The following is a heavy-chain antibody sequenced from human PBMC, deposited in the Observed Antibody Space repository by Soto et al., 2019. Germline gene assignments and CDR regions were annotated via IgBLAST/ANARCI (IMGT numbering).Heavy chain of an antibody. CDR1: GLTFSSYS. CDR2: ISSSSSTI. Sequence: EVQLVESGGGLVQRGGSLRLSCAASGLTFSSYSMNWVRQAPGKGLEWVSYISSSSSTIYYADSVKGRFTISRDNAKNSLHLQMTSLRAEDTAVYYCAFGEDSRYYYYGMDVWGQGTTVTVSS. J-gene: IGHJ6*02. D-gene: IGHD2-15*01. V-gene: IGHV3-48*01. CDR3: AFGEDSRYYYYGMDV.